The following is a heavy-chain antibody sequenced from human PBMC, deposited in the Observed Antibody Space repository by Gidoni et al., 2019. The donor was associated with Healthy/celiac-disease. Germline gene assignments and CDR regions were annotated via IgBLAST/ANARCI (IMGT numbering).Heavy chain of an antibody. J-gene: IGHJ4*02. D-gene: IGHD2-21*02. CDR2: IKSKTDGGTT. CDR1: GVTFSNAW. CDR3: TTDLVTAIARFDY. Sequence: EVQLVESGGGLVKPGGSLRLSCAASGVTFSNAWMSWVRQAPGKGLAWCGRIKSKTDGGTTDYAAPVKGRFTISRDDSKNTLYLQMNSLKTEDTAVYYCTTDLVTAIARFDYWGQGTLVTVSS. V-gene: IGHV3-15*01.